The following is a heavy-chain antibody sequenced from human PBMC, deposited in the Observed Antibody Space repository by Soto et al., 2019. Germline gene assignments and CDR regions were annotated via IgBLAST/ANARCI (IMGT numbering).Heavy chain of an antibody. V-gene: IGHV3-30*03. CDR1: GFTVSTYG. CDR2: ISRDGGTK. Sequence: QVQLVESGGGVVQPGRSLRLSCAVSGFTVSTYGMHWVRQAPGKGLEWVAVISRDGGTKYYADSVKGRFTISRDNSRNTLFLEMNSLRGDDMAVYYCTGEVASGYWGQGTLAPVSS. CDR3: TGEVASGY. J-gene: IGHJ4*02. D-gene: IGHD2-8*02.